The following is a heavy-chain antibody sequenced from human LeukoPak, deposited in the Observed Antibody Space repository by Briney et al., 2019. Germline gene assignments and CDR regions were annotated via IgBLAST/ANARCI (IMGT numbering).Heavy chain of an antibody. J-gene: IGHJ6*03. V-gene: IGHV7-4-1*02. CDR1: SYTFTRYG. D-gene: IGHD3-16*02. CDR3: ARVLYDYVWGSYRNYYYYYVDV. Sequence: ASVKVSCKASSYTFTRYGISWVRQAPGQGLEWMGWINTNTGNPTYAQGFTGRFVFSLDTSVSTAYLQISSLKAEDTAVYYCARVLYDYVWGSYRNYYYYYVDVWGKGTTVTISS. CDR2: INTNTGNP.